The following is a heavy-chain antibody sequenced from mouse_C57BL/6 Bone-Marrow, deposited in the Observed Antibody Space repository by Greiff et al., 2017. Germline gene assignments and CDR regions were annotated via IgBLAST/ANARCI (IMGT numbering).Heavy chain of an antibody. V-gene: IGHV1-55*01. CDR3: ASLYGSSFAY. CDR1: GYTFTSYW. D-gene: IGHD1-1*01. Sequence: QVQLQQPGAELVKPGASVKMSCKASGYTFTSYWITWVKQRPGQGLEWIGDIYPGSGSTNYNEKFKSKATLTVDTSSSTAYMQLISLTSDASAVYYCASLYGSSFAYWGQGTLVTVSA. J-gene: IGHJ3*01. CDR2: IYPGSGST.